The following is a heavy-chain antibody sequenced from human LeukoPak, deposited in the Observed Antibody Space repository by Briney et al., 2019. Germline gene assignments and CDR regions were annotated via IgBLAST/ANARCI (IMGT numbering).Heavy chain of an antibody. CDR1: GFTFSSYE. V-gene: IGHV3-48*03. J-gene: IGHJ4*02. CDR3: AGVGGSGRIDY. Sequence: GGSLRLSCAASGFTFSSYEMNWVRQAPGKGLEWVSYISSSGSTIYYADSVKGRFTISRDNAKNSLYLQMNSLRAEDTAVYYCAGVGGSGRIDYWGQGTLVTVSS. CDR2: ISSSGSTI. D-gene: IGHD3-16*01.